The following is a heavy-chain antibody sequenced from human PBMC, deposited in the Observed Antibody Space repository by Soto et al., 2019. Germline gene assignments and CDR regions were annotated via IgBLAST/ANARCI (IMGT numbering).Heavy chain of an antibody. Sequence: GGSLRLSCAASGFTFNRYDMNWVRQAPGKGLEWVSFISGSAGTTYHADSVKGRFTISRDNSKHTLYLQMNSLRAEDTAVYYCAKVRRQQSGWSFRQASDIWGQGTMVTVSS. CDR1: GFTFNRYD. J-gene: IGHJ3*02. CDR3: AKVRRQQSGWSFRQASDI. D-gene: IGHD6-19*01. CDR2: ISGSAGTT. V-gene: IGHV3-23*01.